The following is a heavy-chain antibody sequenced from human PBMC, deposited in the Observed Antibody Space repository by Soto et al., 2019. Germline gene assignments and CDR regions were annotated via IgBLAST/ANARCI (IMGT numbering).Heavy chain of an antibody. D-gene: IGHD5-12*01. Sequence: PSETLSLTCAFSVGSFNDYYWSWIRQPPGKGLEWIGEINHRGSTNYNPSLKSRVTISEDTSKNQFSLKLSSVTAADTAVYYCARGSGATILYGMDVWGQGTTVTVSS. CDR3: ARGSGATILYGMDV. CDR2: INHRGST. J-gene: IGHJ6*02. CDR1: VGSFNDYY. V-gene: IGHV4-34*01.